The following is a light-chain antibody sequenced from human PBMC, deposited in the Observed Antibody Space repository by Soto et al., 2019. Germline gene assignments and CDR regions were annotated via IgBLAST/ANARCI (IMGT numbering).Light chain of an antibody. J-gene: IGKJ4*01. CDR1: QDISNY. CDR2: DAS. V-gene: IGKV1-33*01. Sequence: DIQMTQSPSSLSASVGARVTITCQASQDISNYLNWYQQKPGKAPKILVYDASVLEAGVPSRFSGGGSGTHFTLTISSLQAEDVATYSCQQFDDLPLTFGGGTKVEIK. CDR3: QQFDDLPLT.